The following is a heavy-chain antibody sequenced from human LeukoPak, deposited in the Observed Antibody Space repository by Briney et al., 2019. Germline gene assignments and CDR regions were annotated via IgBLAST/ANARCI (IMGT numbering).Heavy chain of an antibody. J-gene: IGHJ4*02. Sequence: PGGSLGLSCTTSGFAFSNYAMTWVRQAPGKGPEWVSGISGFNTYYADSVKGRFTIFRDDSKNVLYLQMDRLRAEDTAVYSCAKDVCTSPRCLLYFDSWGQGTLVTVSS. D-gene: IGHD2-8*01. CDR1: GFAFSNYA. V-gene: IGHV3-23*01. CDR2: ISGFNT. CDR3: AKDVCTSPRCLLYFDS.